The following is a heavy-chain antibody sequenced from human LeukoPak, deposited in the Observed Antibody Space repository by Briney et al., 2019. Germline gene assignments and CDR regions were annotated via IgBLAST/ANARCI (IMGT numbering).Heavy chain of an antibody. CDR3: ATDKYGGPVH. CDR2: ISGSGSST. D-gene: IGHD5-12*01. V-gene: IGHV3-23*01. Sequence: GGSLRLSCAASGFTFSSYAMSWVRQAAGNGLEWVSAISGSGSSTYYADSVKGRFTISRDNSKSSLYLQMNSLKDEDTAVYYCATDKYGGPVHWGQGTLVTVSS. J-gene: IGHJ4*02. CDR1: GFTFSSYA.